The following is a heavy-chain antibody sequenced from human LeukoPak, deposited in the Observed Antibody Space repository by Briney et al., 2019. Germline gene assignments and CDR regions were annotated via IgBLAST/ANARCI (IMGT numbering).Heavy chain of an antibody. CDR3: ARTYYFDSSGYYSGGNYYYYYMDV. CDR2: INWNGGST. D-gene: IGHD3-22*01. V-gene: IGHV3-20*04. Sequence: PGGSLRLSCAASGLTFDEYEDYGMSWVRQAPGKGLEWVSGINWNGGSTSYVDSVKGRFTISRDNAKNSLYLQMNSLRAEDTAFYYCARTYYFDSSGYYSGGNYYYYYMDVWGKGTTVTVSS. J-gene: IGHJ6*03. CDR1: GLTFDEYEDYG.